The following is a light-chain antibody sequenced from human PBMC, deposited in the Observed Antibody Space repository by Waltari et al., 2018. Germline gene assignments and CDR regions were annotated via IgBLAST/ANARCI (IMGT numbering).Light chain of an antibody. J-gene: IGLJ2*01. CDR1: SPNIGRNY. V-gene: IGLV1-47*01. CDR3: AAWDDSLSGVV. CDR2: RNN. Sequence: QSVLTQPPSASGTPGQRVTISCSGSSPNIGRNYVSWYQQLPGTAPKLLIYRNNQRPSGGPDRFSVSKSGTSASLASSGLRSEDEADYYCAAWDDSLSGVVFGGGTKLTVL.